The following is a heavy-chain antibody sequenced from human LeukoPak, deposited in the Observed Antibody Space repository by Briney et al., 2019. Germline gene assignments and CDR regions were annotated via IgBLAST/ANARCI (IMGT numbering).Heavy chain of an antibody. CDR1: GFSLSTSGVG. CDR3: GYQRDNHNKNWVEP. J-gene: IGHJ5*02. Sequence: SGPTLVNPTQTLTLTCTFSGFSLSTSGVGVGWIRQPPVKALEWLALIYWDDDKRYSPSLKSRLTITKDTSRNQVVLTMTNMDPVDTATYFRGYQRDNHNKNWVEPLGQGTLVTVSS. D-gene: IGHD1-14*01. CDR2: IYWDDDK. V-gene: IGHV2-5*02.